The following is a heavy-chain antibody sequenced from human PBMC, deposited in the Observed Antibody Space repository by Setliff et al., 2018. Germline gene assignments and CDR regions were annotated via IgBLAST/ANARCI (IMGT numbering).Heavy chain of an antibody. J-gene: IGHJ3*02. CDR2: INANTCGT. CDR3: ARVGGYASAWHGIEAFDI. D-gene: IGHD6-19*01. Sequence: ASVKVSCKTSGYIFTNYYIHWVRQAPGQGLEWMGWINANTCGTREVQKFQGRVTMTRDTSIDTAYMEVNRLTYDDTAVYYCARVGGYASAWHGIEAFDIWGQGTMVTVSS. CDR1: GYIFTNYY. V-gene: IGHV1-2*02.